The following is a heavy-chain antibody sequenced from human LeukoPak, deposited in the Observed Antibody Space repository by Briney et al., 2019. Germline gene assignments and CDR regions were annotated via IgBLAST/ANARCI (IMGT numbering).Heavy chain of an antibody. Sequence: SETLSLTCAVYGGSFSDHYWTWIRHPRGKGLEWIEEINHSGRTNYNPSLKSRVIISVDTSKMQFSLNLTSVTAADTALYYCAKGQAIATRSFFWDSWGQGTLVTVSS. CDR3: AKGQAIATRSFFWDS. J-gene: IGHJ4*02. D-gene: IGHD6-6*01. V-gene: IGHV4-34*01. CDR1: GGSFSDHY. CDR2: INHSGRT.